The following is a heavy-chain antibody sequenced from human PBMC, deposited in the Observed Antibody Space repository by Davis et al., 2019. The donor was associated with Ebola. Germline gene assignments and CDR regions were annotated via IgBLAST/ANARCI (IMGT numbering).Heavy chain of an antibody. Sequence: ASVKVSCKASGYTFTNYYMHWVRQAPGQGLEWMGMINPNDGRTIYAQKFQGRVTVTRDTSTTKVYMDLSSLRSEDTALYYCTTPGGQDSGYDVFDIWGQGKMVTVSS. V-gene: IGHV1-46*03. CDR1: GYTFTNYY. CDR2: INPNDGRT. CDR3: TTPGGQDSGYDVFDI. D-gene: IGHD5-12*01. J-gene: IGHJ3*02.